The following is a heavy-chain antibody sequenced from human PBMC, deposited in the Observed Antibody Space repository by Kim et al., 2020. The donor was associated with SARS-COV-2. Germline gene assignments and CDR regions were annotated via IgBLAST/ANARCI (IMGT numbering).Heavy chain of an antibody. J-gene: IGHJ5*02. CDR3: ARDGRPPYRYSSSWYDWNNWFDP. CDR1: GGSISSSNW. CDR2: IYHSGST. V-gene: IGHV4-4*02. Sequence: SETLSLTCAVSGGSISSSNWWSWVRQPPGKGLEWIGEIYHSGSTNYNPSLKSRVTISVDKSKNQFSLKLSSVTAADTAVYYCARDGRPPYRYSSSWYDWNNWFDPWGQGTLVTVSS. D-gene: IGHD6-13*01.